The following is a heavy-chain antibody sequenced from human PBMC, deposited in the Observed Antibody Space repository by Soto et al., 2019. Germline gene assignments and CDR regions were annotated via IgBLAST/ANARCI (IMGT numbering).Heavy chain of an antibody. CDR3: ARAPFFGIGNWNHGSQNNYFDY. J-gene: IGHJ4*02. D-gene: IGHD1-20*01. CDR1: GDSVSSNSAA. CDR2: TYYRSKWYN. V-gene: IGHV6-1*01. Sequence: SQTLSLTCAISGDSVSSNSAAWNWIRQSPSRGLEWLGRTYYRSKWYNDYAVSVKSRITINPDTSKNQFSLQLNSVTPEDTAVYYCARAPFFGIGNWNHGSQNNYFDYWGQGTLVTVSS.